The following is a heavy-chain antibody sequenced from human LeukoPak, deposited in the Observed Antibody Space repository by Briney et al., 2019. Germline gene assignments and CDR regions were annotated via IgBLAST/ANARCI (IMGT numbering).Heavy chain of an antibody. V-gene: IGHV4-4*09. CDR3: ATLVRGQWFDP. CDR2: IYTSGST. J-gene: IGHJ5*02. CDR1: GGSISSYY. Sequence: SETLSLTCTVSGGSISSYYWSWIRQPPGKGLEWIGYIYTSGSTNYNPSLKSRVTISVDTSKNQFSLKLSSVTAADTAVYYCATLVRGQWFDPWGQGTLVTVSS. D-gene: IGHD3-10*02.